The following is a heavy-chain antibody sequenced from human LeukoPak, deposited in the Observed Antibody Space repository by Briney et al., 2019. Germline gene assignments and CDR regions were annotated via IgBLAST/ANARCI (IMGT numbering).Heavy chain of an antibody. CDR1: GDSISRTISGTYY. V-gene: IGHV4-61*02. CDR3: ARELRIRIDP. Sequence: PSQTLSLTCTVCGDSISRTISGTYYWTWIRQPAGEGLEWIGRISATGNTNHNPSLKSRLTISIDTSKNQFSLNLSSVTAADTAVYYCARELRIRIDPWGQGTLVTVSS. CDR2: ISATGNT. J-gene: IGHJ5*02. D-gene: IGHD2-15*01.